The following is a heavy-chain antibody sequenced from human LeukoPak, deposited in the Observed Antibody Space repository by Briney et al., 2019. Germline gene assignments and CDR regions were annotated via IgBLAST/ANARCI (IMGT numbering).Heavy chain of an antibody. Sequence: ASVKVSCKASGYTFTSYYMHWVRQAPGQGLEWMGIINPSGGSTSYAQKFQGRVTMTRDTSTSTVYMELNSLRAEDTAVYYCARDLFAIFGVVDAFDIWGQGTMVTVSS. D-gene: IGHD3-3*01. CDR2: INPSGGST. J-gene: IGHJ3*02. CDR3: ARDLFAIFGVVDAFDI. V-gene: IGHV1-46*01. CDR1: GYTFTSYY.